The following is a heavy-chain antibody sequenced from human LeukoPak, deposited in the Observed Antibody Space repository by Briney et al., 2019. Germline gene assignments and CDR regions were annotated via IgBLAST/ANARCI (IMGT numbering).Heavy chain of an antibody. V-gene: IGHV4-34*01. CDR2: INHSGST. CDR1: GGAFSGYY. Sequence: SETLSLTCGVYGGAFSGYYWSWIRQPPGKGLEWIGEINHSGSTNYNPSLKSRVTISVDTSKNQFSLKLSSVTAADTAVYYCARGLGGTFDPWGQGTLVTVSS. D-gene: IGHD1-26*01. J-gene: IGHJ5*02. CDR3: ARGLGGTFDP.